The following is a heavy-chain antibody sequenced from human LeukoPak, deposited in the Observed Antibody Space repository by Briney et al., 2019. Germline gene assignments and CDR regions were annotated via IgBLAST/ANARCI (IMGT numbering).Heavy chain of an antibody. Sequence: PGGSLCLSCAASGFALITYDMHWVRQVPGKGLEWVSAIATAGDTYYAGSVKGRFTISRESAKNSLFLQMNSLRVGDTAVYYCARSLMGGIHGIDCWGQGTLVTVSS. CDR3: ARSLMGGIHGIDC. J-gene: IGHJ4*02. CDR2: IATAGDT. D-gene: IGHD3-16*01. V-gene: IGHV3-13*01. CDR1: GFALITYD.